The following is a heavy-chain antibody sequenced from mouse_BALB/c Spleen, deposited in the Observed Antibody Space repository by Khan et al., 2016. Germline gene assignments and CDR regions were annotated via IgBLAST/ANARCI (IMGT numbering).Heavy chain of an antibody. Sequence: QVQLKESGPGLVAPSQSLSITCTVSGFSVTGFPVNWVRQPPGKGLEWLGGIWGDGSTDSDSALKSRLRSTESDSKGQVILKMNRQKTTDTARYYCADYYDYDGGIAYWGQGTLVTVSA. V-gene: IGHV2-6-7*01. CDR2: IWGDGST. CDR1: GFSVTGFP. D-gene: IGHD2-4*01. J-gene: IGHJ3*01. CDR3: ADYYDYDGGIAY.